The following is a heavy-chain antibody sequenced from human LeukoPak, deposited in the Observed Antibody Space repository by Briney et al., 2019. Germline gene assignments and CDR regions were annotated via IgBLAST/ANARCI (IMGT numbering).Heavy chain of an antibody. Sequence: APVRVSCTAFRYPFSSYVISWVTQAPGHGLKGMGWISAYNGKTKYAHKHQGRVAITTDTFTSTAYMELRSLRSDDTAMYYCARVDSARWKKFYTYMDVWGELTTITVSS. CDR3: ARVDSARWKKFYTYMDV. V-gene: IGHV1-18*01. CDR2: ISAYNGKT. J-gene: IGHJ6*03. D-gene: IGHD1-1*01. CDR1: RYPFSSYV.